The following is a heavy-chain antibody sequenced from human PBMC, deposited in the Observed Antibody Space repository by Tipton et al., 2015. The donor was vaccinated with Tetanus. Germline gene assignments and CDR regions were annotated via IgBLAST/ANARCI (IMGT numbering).Heavy chain of an antibody. D-gene: IGHD2-15*01. CDR1: GFTFDDYA. CDR2: IGWSSGGI. J-gene: IGHJ4*02. CDR3: AKESVAGGVANFVY. Sequence: SLRLSCAASGFTFDDYAMHWVRQAPGKGLEWVSSIGWSSGGIAYEDSVKGRFTISRDNAKNFLYLQMNSLRPEDTALYYCAKESVAGGVANFVYRGQRTLVTVSS. V-gene: IGHV3-9*01.